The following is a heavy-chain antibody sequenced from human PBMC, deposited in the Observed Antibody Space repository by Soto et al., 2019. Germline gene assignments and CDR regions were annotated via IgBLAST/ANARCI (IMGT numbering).Heavy chain of an antibody. Sequence: QVQLQQWGAGLLKPSETLSLTCAVYGGSFSGYYWSWIRQPPGKGLEWIGEINHSGSTNYNPSLKSRVTISVDTSKNQFSLKLSSVTAADTAVYYCARGLQYFRYYYGMDVWGQGTTVTVSS. CDR3: ARGLQYFRYYYGMDV. CDR1: GGSFSGYY. V-gene: IGHV4-34*01. J-gene: IGHJ6*02. D-gene: IGHD4-4*01. CDR2: INHSGST.